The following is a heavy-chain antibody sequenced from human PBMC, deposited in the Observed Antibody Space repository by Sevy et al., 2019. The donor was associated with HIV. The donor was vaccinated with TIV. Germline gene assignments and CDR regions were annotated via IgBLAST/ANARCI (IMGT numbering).Heavy chain of an antibody. V-gene: IGHV3-21*01. CDR2: ISGLSNYI. CDR1: GFTFSNYN. J-gene: IGHJ3*02. D-gene: IGHD6-6*01. Sequence: GESLKISCAVSGFTFSNYNMNWVRQAPGKGLEWVSYISGLSNYIYYADSVKGRFSISRDNAKNSLYLQMNSLRAEDTAVYYCARGVQTYDAFDIWGQWTMVTASS. CDR3: ARGVQTYDAFDI.